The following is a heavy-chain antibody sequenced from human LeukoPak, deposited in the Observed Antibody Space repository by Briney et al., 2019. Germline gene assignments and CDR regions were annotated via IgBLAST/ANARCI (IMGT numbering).Heavy chain of an antibody. CDR1: GGTFSSYA. J-gene: IGHJ3*02. D-gene: IGHD2-2*01. V-gene: IGHV1-69*13. CDR3: ARGYCSSTSCQGAFDI. Sequence: GASVKVSCKASGGTFSSYAISWVRQAPGQGLEWMGGIIPIFGTANYAQKFQGRVTITADESTSTAYMELSSLRSEDTAVYYCARGYCSSTSCQGAFDIWGQGTMVTVSS. CDR2: IIPIFGTA.